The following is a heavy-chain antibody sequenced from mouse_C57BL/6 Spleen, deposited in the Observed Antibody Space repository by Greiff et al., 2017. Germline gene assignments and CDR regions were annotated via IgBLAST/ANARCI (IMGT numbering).Heavy chain of an antibody. CDR1: GFTFSDYG. V-gene: IGHV5-17*01. CDR2: ISSGSSTI. D-gene: IGHD1-1*01. CDR3: ARDYGSSNYAMDY. Sequence: EVMLVESGGGLVKPGGSLKLSCAASGFTFSDYGMHWVRQAPEQGLAWVAYISSGSSTIYYADTVKGRFTISRDNAKNTLFLQMTSRRSEDTAMYYCARDYGSSNYAMDYWGQGTSVTVSA. J-gene: IGHJ4*01.